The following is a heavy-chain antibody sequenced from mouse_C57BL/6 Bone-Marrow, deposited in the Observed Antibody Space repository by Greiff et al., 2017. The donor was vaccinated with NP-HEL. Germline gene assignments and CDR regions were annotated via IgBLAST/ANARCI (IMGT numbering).Heavy chain of an antibody. CDR3: AREGPYYYGPY. V-gene: IGHV1-82*01. J-gene: IGHJ4*01. Sequence: QVQLQQSGPELVKPGASVKISCKASGYAFSSSWMNWVKQRPGKGLEWIGRIYPGDGDTNYNGKFKGKATLTEDQSSSTAYMQLSILTSEDSAVYFCAREGPYYYGPYWGQGTSVTVSS. D-gene: IGHD1-1*01. CDR2: IYPGDGDT. CDR1: GYAFSSSW.